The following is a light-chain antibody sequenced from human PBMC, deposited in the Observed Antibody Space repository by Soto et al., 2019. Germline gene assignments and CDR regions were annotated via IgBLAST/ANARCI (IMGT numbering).Light chain of an antibody. V-gene: IGKV3-20*01. J-gene: IGKJ1*01. CDR3: QQYGSSGT. CDR1: QSVSNNY. Sequence: ENLLTQSPATLSVSPGERATLSCRASQSVSNNYLAWYQQKPGQAPRLLIYGASNRATGIPDRFSGSGSGTDFTLTISRLEPEDFAVYYCQQYGSSGTFGQGTKVDIK. CDR2: GAS.